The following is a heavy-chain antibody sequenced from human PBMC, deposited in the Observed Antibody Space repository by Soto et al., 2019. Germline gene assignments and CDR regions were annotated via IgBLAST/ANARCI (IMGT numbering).Heavy chain of an antibody. CDR2: IWNAGNNK. Sequence: QVQLVKSGGGVVQPGRSLRLSCAASGFTFSSHAMNWVRQAPGKGLEWVALIWNAGNNKYYADAGSVKGRFTISRDNSRNTLYLEINNVRADDTAVYYCVRGPDYSNFGYFDYWGQGALVTVSS. CDR1: GFTFSSHA. V-gene: IGHV3-33*01. CDR3: VRGPDYSNFGYFDY. J-gene: IGHJ4*02. D-gene: IGHD4-4*01.